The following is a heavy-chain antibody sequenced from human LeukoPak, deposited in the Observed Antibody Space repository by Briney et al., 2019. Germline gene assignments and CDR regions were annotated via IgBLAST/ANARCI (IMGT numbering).Heavy chain of an antibody. CDR1: GYSFTSYW. J-gene: IGHJ4*02. D-gene: IGHD3-22*01. Sequence: GESLKISCKGSGYSFTSYWIGWVRQMPGKGLEGMGIIYPGDSDTRYSPSFQGQVTISADKSISTAYLQWSSLKASDTAMYYCARRGMYYYDSSGGLDYWGQGTLVTVSS. CDR3: ARRGMYYYDSSGGLDY. V-gene: IGHV5-51*01. CDR2: IYPGDSDT.